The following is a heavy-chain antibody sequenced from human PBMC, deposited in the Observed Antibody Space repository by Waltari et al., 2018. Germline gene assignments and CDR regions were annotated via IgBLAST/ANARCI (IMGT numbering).Heavy chain of an antibody. D-gene: IGHD3-10*01. CDR3: ARNKLRLDY. CDR1: GFTINSHW. V-gene: IGHV3-7*01. J-gene: IGHJ4*02. Sequence: EVQVVESGGGSVQPGGSLSLSCASSGFTINSHWMSWVRQAPGKGLEWVANIKPDASDKYYVDSVKGRFTISRDNAKNSLYLQMNSLRAEDTAIYYCARNKLRLDYWGPGTLVTVSS. CDR2: IKPDASDK.